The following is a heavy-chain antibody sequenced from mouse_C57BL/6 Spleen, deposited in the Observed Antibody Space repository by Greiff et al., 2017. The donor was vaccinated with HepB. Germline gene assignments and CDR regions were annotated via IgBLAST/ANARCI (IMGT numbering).Heavy chain of an antibody. CDR2: IYPSDSET. CDR3: ASESSGPWCAY. D-gene: IGHD3-2*02. CDR1: GYTFTSYW. J-gene: IGHJ3*01. V-gene: IGHV1-61*01. Sequence: QVQLQQPGAELVRPGSSVKLSCKASGYTFTSYWMDWVKQRPGQGLEWIGNIYPSDSETHYNQKFKDKATLTVDKSSSTAYMQLSSLTSEDSAVYYCASESSGPWCAYWGQGTLVTVSA.